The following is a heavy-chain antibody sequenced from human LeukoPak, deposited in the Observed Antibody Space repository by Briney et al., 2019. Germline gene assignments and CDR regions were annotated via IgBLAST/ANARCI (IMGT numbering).Heavy chain of an antibody. CDR2: ISAYNGNT. D-gene: IGHD5-18*01. V-gene: IGHV1-18*01. Sequence: ASVKVSCKASGYTFTSYGISWVRQAPGQGLEWMGWISAYNGNTNYAQKLQGRVTVTTDTSTSTAYMELRSLRSDDTAVYYCARSGLEDTAMGEDYFDYWGQGTLVTVSS. CDR3: ARSGLEDTAMGEDYFDY. CDR1: GYTFTSYG. J-gene: IGHJ4*02.